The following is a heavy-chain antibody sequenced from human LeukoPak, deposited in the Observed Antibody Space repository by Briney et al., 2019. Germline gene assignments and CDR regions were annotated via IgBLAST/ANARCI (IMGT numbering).Heavy chain of an antibody. V-gene: IGHV3-74*01. J-gene: IGHJ5*02. CDR3: ARKMRSGNWFDP. D-gene: IGHD5-24*01. CDR2: INSDGSST. CDR1: GFIFSSYW. Sequence: GGSLRLSCAASGFIFSSYWMHWVRQAPGKGLVWVSRINSDGSSTSYADSVKGRFTISRDNAKNTLYLQMNSLRAEDTAVYYCARKMRSGNWFDPWGQGTLVTVSS.